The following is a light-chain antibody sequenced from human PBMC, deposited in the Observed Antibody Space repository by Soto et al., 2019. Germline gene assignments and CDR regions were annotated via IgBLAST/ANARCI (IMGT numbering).Light chain of an antibody. Sequence: EIVLTQSPGTLSLSPGERATLSCRASQSVSSSYLAWYQQKPGQAPRLLIYGASSRATGIPDRFSGSGSGTDFTLTISRLEPEDFAVYYCQQYGSSHPRFGQGTKVEIK. J-gene: IGKJ1*01. CDR2: GAS. V-gene: IGKV3-20*01. CDR3: QQYGSSHPR. CDR1: QSVSSSY.